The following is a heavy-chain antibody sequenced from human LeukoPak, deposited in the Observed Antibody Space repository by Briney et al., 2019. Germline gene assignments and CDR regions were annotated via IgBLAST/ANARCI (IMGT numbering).Heavy chain of an antibody. CDR1: GFTFSSYA. CDR3: ARGGLLWFGELSGY. CDR2: ISSNGGST. Sequence: GGSLRLSCAASGFTFSSYAMHWVRQAPGKGLEYVSVISSNGGSTYYANSVKGRFTISKDNSKNTLYLQMGSLRAEDMAVYYCARGGLLWFGELSGYWGQGTLVTVSS. D-gene: IGHD3-10*01. J-gene: IGHJ4*02. V-gene: IGHV3-64*01.